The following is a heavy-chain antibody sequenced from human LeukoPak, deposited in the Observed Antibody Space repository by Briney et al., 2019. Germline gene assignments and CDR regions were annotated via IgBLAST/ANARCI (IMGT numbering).Heavy chain of an antibody. D-gene: IGHD2/OR15-2a*01. V-gene: IGHV3-11*01. CDR1: GFTLIDY. J-gene: IGHJ3*01. CDR3: ARDFSSGGHDV. CDR2: ISGDGTII. Sequence: GGSLRLSCAASGFTLIDYMSWIRQTPGKGLEWVSYISGDGTIIYYADSVRDRFTISRDNAKNSLYLQINSLRAEDTAVYYCARDFSSGGHDVWGQGTLVTVSS.